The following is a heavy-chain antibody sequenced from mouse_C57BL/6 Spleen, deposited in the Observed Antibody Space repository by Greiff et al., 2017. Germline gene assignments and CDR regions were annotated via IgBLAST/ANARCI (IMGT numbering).Heavy chain of an antibody. CDR1: GYTFTSYW. CDR3: AREGGNYLAWFAY. V-gene: IGHV1-61*01. CDR2: IYPSDSET. D-gene: IGHD2-1*01. Sequence: QVQLQQPGAELVRPGSSVKLSCKASGYTFTSYWMDWVKQRPGQGLEWIGNIYPSDSETHYNQKFKDKATLTVDKSSSTAYMQLSSLTSEDSAVYYCAREGGNYLAWFAYWGQGTLVTVSA. J-gene: IGHJ3*01.